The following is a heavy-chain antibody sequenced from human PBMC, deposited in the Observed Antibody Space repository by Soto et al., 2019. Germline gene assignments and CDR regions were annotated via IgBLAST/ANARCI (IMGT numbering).Heavy chain of an antibody. CDR2: ISSSSSYI. D-gene: IGHD6-19*01. CDR3: ARDGFGQQWLAENWFDP. CDR1: GFTFSSYS. V-gene: IGHV3-21*01. J-gene: IGHJ5*02. Sequence: EVQLVESGGGLVKPGGSLRLSCAASGFTFSSYSMNWVRQAPGKGLEWVSSISSSSSYIYYADSVKGRFTISRDNAKNTLYLQMNSLRAEDTAVYYCARDGFGQQWLAENWFDPWGQGTLVTVSS.